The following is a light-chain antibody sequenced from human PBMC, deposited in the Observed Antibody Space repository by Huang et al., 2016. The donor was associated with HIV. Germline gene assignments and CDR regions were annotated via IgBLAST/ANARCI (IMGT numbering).Light chain of an antibody. CDR2: QAS. V-gene: IGKV1-5*03. Sequence: DIQMTQSPSTLSASIGDRVTITCRASQSISTWLAGYRQKAWKAPELLSSQASSLQNGVPSRFSGSGSGTQFTLTIRTLQPDDFATYYCQQCYASSYTFGQGTKLAIK. CDR3: QQCYASSYT. J-gene: IGKJ2*01. CDR1: QSISTW.